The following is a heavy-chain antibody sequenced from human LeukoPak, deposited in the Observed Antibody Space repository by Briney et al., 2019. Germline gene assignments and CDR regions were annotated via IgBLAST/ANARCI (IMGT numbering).Heavy chain of an antibody. V-gene: IGHV1-46*01. CDR1: GYTFTSYF. J-gene: IGHJ3*02. D-gene: IGHD3-22*01. Sequence: GASVKVSCKASGYTFTSYFIHWVRQAPGQGLEWMGIVHPTNYAQKFQGRVTMTINTSTNTVYMELSSLKSEDTAVYYCVRTSSGYYRGDTFDIWDQGTMVTVSS. CDR2: VHPT. CDR3: VRTSSGYYRGDTFDI.